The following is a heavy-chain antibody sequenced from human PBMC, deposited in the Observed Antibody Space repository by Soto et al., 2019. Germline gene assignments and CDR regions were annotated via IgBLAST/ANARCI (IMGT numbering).Heavy chain of an antibody. CDR2: IYYSGST. CDR3: ARAGTSTWYFDL. Sequence: QVQLQESGPGLVKPSETLSLTCSVSVDSMRTYYWNWIRQPPGGGLEWIGHIYYSGSTNYNPSLPSRGTMSVDTSKNHFSLKLSSMTAADTAVYYCARAGTSTWYFDLWGRGTLVIVSS. V-gene: IGHV4-59*01. D-gene: IGHD1-1*01. J-gene: IGHJ2*01. CDR1: VDSMRTYY.